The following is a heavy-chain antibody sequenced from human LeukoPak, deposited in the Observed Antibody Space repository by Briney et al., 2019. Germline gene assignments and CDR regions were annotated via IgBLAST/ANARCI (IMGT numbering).Heavy chain of an antibody. V-gene: IGHV4-34*01. J-gene: IGHJ4*02. Sequence: SETLSLTCAVYGGSFSDYYWGWIRQPPGKGLEWIGGIHYSGNTYYNPSLKSRVTISIDTSKNQFSLKLSSVTAADTAVYYCARLGAGPTYYDFWSGYSSFYFDYWGQGTLVTVSS. CDR1: GGSFSDYY. CDR3: ARLGAGPTYYDFWSGYSSFYFDY. CDR2: IHYSGNT. D-gene: IGHD3-3*01.